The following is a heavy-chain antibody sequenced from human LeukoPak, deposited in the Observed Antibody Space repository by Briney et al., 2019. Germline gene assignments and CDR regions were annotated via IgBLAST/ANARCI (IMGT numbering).Heavy chain of an antibody. CDR1: GYTFTGYY. CDR2: INPNRGGT. CDR3: ARAYLAGEYYYDSSGYYYV. J-gene: IGHJ4*02. Sequence: ASVKVSCRASGYTFTGYYMHWVRQAPGQGLEWMGWINPNRGGTNYAQKFQGRVTMTRDTSISTAYMELSRLRSDDTAVYYCARAYLAGEYYYDSSGYYYVWGQGTLVTVSS. D-gene: IGHD3-22*01. V-gene: IGHV1-2*02.